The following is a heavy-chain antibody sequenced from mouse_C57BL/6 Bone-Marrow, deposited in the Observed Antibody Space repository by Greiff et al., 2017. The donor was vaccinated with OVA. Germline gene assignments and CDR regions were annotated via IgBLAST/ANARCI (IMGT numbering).Heavy chain of an antibody. CDR1: GFSLTSYG. CDR3: ATRYYYGSSHFWYFDV. D-gene: IGHD1-1*01. Sequence: QVQLKESGPGLVQPSQSLSITCTVSGFSLTSYGVHWVRQSPGKGLEWLGVIWRGGSTDYNAAFMSRLSITKDNSKSQVFFKMNSLQADDTAIYYCATRYYYGSSHFWYFDVWGTGTTVTVSS. CDR2: IWRGGST. J-gene: IGHJ1*03. V-gene: IGHV2-5*01.